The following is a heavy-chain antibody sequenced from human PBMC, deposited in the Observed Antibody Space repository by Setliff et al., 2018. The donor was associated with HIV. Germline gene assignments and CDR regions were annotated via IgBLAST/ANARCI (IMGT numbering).Heavy chain of an antibody. J-gene: IGHJ4*02. CDR2: IFHTGSA. Sequence: TLSLTCTVSGASMRDYYWTWIRQSPGKGLEWIGHIFHTGSATYNPSLRSRLTMSIDTSSGQFSLRLTSVTAADAAVYYCARQVSIPGVAVTPLDYWGQGSLVTVSS. CDR3: ARQVSIPGVAVTPLDY. CDR1: GASMRDYY. V-gene: IGHV4-59*08. D-gene: IGHD3-3*01.